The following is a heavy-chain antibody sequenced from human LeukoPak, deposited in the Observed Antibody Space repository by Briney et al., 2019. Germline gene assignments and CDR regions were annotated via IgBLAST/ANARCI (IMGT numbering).Heavy chain of an antibody. J-gene: IGHJ4*02. CDR1: GYTFTSYS. CDR3: ARDTGQYYDILTGYYSGTTPFDY. V-gene: IGHV1-18*01. D-gene: IGHD3-9*01. Sequence: ASVKVSCKASGYTFTSYSISWVRQAPGQGLEWMGWISAYNGNTNYAQKLQGRVTMTTDTSTSTAYMELRSLRSDDTAVYYCARDTGQYYDILTGYYSGTTPFDYWGQGTLVTVSS. CDR2: ISAYNGNT.